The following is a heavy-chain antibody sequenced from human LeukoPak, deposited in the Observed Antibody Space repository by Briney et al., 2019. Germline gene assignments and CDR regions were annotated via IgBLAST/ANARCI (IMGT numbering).Heavy chain of an antibody. J-gene: IGHJ4*02. D-gene: IGHD2-2*03. V-gene: IGHV4-61*02. CDR2: IYISGST. Sequence: PSETLSLTCSVSGGSMTYGSYYWSWIRQPAGKGLEWIGRIYISGSTNYNPSLESRVTISVDLSKNQFSLKLSSVTAADTAVYYCARHLDILVVPAASHEKYLDYWGQGTLVTVPS. CDR3: ARHLDILVVPAASHEKYLDY. CDR1: GGSMTYGSYY.